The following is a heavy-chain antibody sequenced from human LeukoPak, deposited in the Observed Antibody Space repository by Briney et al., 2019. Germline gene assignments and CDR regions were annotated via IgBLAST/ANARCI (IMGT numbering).Heavy chain of an antibody. CDR2: INPNSSGT. Sequence: ASVKVSCKASGYTFTRYYMHWVRQAPGQGLEWMGWINPNSSGTNYAQKFQGRVTMTRDTSISTAYMTLSRLRSENTAVYYCARDIGLLVVVNRKEDYGMDVWGQGTTVTVSS. V-gene: IGHV1-2*02. D-gene: IGHD3-22*01. J-gene: IGHJ6*02. CDR1: GYTFTRYY. CDR3: ARDIGLLVVVNRKEDYGMDV.